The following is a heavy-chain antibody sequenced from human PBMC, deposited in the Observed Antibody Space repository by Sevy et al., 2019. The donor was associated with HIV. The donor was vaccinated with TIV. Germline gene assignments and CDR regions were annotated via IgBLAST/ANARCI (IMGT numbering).Heavy chain of an antibody. D-gene: IGHD1-26*01. CDR1: GYTFTTYY. CDR3: ASGTGV. CDR2: IIPSGGST. Sequence: ASVKVSCKASGYTFTTYYMHWVRQAPGQGLEWMGIIIPSGGSTTYAQKFQGRITMTRDTYTITAYMELSSLRSEDTAIYYCASGTGVWGQGTLVTVSS. V-gene: IGHV1-46*01. J-gene: IGHJ4*02.